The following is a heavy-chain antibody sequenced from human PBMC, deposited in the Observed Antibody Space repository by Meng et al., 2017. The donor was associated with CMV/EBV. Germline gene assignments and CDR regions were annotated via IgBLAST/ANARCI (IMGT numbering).Heavy chain of an antibody. D-gene: IGHD6-13*01. V-gene: IGHV4-38-2*02. J-gene: IGHJ6*02. CDR1: GYSISGGYY. Sequence: SETLSLTCTVSGYSISGGYYCGWLRQPRGKGLEWIGSIYHSGSTSYTRALKSRVTISVDTSKNQFSLKLSAVTAADTAVYYCSRDLVRHSSNWYSYYYYGMDVWGQGTTVTVSS. CDR2: IYHSGST. CDR3: SRDLVRHSSNWYSYYYYGMDV.